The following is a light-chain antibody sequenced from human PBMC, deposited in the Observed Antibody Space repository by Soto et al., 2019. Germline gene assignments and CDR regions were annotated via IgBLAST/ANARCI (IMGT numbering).Light chain of an antibody. Sequence: QSVLTQPPSASGTPGQTVTISCSGSSSNIGTSSVHWYKHLPGTAPKPLIYTNDQRPSGVPDRFSGSKSGTSASLAISGLPSADGADYYCAVWDDSLNGHVFGAGTKVTVL. J-gene: IGLJ1*01. CDR2: TND. CDR1: SSNIGTSS. CDR3: AVWDDSLNGHV. V-gene: IGLV1-44*01.